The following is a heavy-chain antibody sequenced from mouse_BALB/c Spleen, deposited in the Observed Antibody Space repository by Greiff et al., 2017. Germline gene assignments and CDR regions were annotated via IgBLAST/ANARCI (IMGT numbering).Heavy chain of an antibody. V-gene: IGHV1-67*01. CDR1: GYTFTDYA. D-gene: IGHD1-1*01. CDR3: ARDGSSSPYCFDY. CDR2: ISTYYGNT. Sequence: QVQLHQSGPELVRPGVSVKISCKGSGYTFTDYAMHWVKQSHAKSLEWIGVISTYYGNTNYNQKFKGKATMTVDKSSSTAYMELARLTSEDSAIYYCARDGSSSPYCFDYWGQGTTLTVSS. J-gene: IGHJ2*01.